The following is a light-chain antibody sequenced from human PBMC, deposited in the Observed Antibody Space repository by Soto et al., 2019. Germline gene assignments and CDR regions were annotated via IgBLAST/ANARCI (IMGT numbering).Light chain of an antibody. J-gene: IGLJ3*02. Sequence: QLVLTQPPSVSGAPGQRVTISCTGSSSNIGAGYDVHWYQQLPGTAPKLLIYGNSNRPSGVPDRFSGSKSGTSASLAITGLQAEDEADYYCQSYDSSLVGVFGGGTKVTVL. CDR1: SSNIGAGYD. CDR3: QSYDSSLVGV. CDR2: GNS. V-gene: IGLV1-40*01.